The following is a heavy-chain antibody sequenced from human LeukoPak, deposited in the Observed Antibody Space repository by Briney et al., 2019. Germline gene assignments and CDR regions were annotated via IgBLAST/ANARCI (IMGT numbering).Heavy chain of an antibody. Sequence: ASVKVSCKASGYTFTSYDINWVRQATGQGLEWMGWMNPNSGNTGYAQKFQGRVTMTRDTSTSTVYMELSSLRSEDTAVYYCARDSGSYGDYYMDVWGKGTTVTVSS. CDR2: MNPNSGNT. CDR1: GYTFTSYD. J-gene: IGHJ6*03. V-gene: IGHV1-8*01. CDR3: ARDSGSYGDYYMDV. D-gene: IGHD1-26*01.